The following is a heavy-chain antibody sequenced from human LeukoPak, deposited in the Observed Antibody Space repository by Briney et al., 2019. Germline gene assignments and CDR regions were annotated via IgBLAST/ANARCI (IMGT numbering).Heavy chain of an antibody. CDR3: ARDRIYCSGGSCYPLPV. CDR2: ISAYNGNT. Sequence: ASVKVSCKASGFTFTSYGISWVRQAPGQGLEWMGWISAYNGNTNYAQKLQGRVTMTTDTSTSTAYMELRSLRSDDTAVYYCARDRIYCSGGSCYPLPVWGQGTLVTVSS. D-gene: IGHD2-15*01. V-gene: IGHV1-18*01. CDR1: GFTFTSYG. J-gene: IGHJ4*02.